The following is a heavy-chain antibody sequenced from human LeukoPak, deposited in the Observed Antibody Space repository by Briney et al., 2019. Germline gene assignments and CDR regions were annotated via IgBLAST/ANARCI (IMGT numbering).Heavy chain of an antibody. CDR2: IYHSGST. Sequence: SETLSLTCAVSGYSISSGYYWGWIRQPPGKGLERIGEIYHSGSTNYNPSLKSRVTISVDKSRNQFSLKLSSVTAADTAVYYCARARSMVRGVIISGLNWFDPWGQGTLVTVSS. CDR1: GYSISSGYY. D-gene: IGHD3-10*01. J-gene: IGHJ5*02. CDR3: ARARSMVRGVIISGLNWFDP. V-gene: IGHV4-38-2*01.